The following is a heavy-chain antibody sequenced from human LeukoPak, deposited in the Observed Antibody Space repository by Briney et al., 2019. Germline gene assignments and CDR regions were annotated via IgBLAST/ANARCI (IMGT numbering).Heavy chain of an antibody. V-gene: IGHV3-30*03. CDR2: LSYDENNA. Sequence: PGRSLRLSCAASGFVFSSYGMHWVRQAPGKGLEWVAFLSYDENNAYYADSVKGRFTISRDNSKNTLYLQMYSLKPEDTAVYYCARKIYYSASETYRSCDYWGQGSLVTVSS. D-gene: IGHD3-10*01. CDR3: ARKIYYSASETYRSCDY. CDR1: GFVFSSYG. J-gene: IGHJ4*02.